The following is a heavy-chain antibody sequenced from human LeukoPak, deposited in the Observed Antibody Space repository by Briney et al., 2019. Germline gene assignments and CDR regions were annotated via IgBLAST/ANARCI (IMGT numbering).Heavy chain of an antibody. CDR1: GYTFTTYA. CDR3: ARPDYGDTPPRY. J-gene: IGHJ4*02. CDR2: INAGNGNT. Sequence: GASVKVSCKASGYTFTTYAMHWVRQAPGQRLEWMGWINAGNGNTEYSQKFQGRVTITSDTSASTAYMELSSLRSEDTAVYYCARPDYGDTPPRYWGQGTLVTVSS. V-gene: IGHV1-3*01. D-gene: IGHD4-17*01.